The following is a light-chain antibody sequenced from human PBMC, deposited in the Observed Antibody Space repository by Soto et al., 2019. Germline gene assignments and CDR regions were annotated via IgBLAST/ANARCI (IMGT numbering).Light chain of an antibody. J-gene: IGLJ1*01. CDR1: SSDVGGYNY. Sequence: QSALTQPRSVSGSPGQSVTISCPGTSSDVGGYNYVSWYQQHPGKAPKLMIYDVSKRPSGVPDRFSGSKSGNTASLTISWLQAEDEADYYCCSYAGSYTFVFGTGTKLTVL. CDR2: DVS. V-gene: IGLV2-11*01. CDR3: CSYAGSYTFV.